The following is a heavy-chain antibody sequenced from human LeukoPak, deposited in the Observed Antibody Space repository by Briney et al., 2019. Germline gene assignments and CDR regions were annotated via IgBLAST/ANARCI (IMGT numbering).Heavy chain of an antibody. CDR3: ARDLGSIAAAGTWFDP. V-gene: IGHV4-30-2*01. Sequence: PSETLSLTCAVSGGSISSGGYYWSWIRQPPGKGLEWIGYIYHSGSTYYNPSLKSRVTISVDRSKNQFSLKLSSVTAADTAVYYCARDLGSIAAAGTWFDPWGQGTLVTVSS. CDR1: GGSISSGGYY. CDR2: IYHSGST. D-gene: IGHD6-13*01. J-gene: IGHJ5*02.